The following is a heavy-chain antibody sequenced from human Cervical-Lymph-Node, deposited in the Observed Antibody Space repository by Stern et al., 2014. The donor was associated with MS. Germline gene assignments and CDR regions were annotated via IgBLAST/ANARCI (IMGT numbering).Heavy chain of an antibody. CDR2: IYWDDDK. Sequence: QITLKESGPTLVKPTQTLTLTCTFSGFSLSTSGVGVGWIRQPPGKALEWLALIYWDDDKRYSPSLKSRLPTPKDPSKTQVFLTMTNMAPVDTATYYCAPTPPYYDSSGYWSWGQGTLVTVSS. D-gene: IGHD3-22*01. CDR3: APTPPYYDSSGYWS. V-gene: IGHV2-5*02. CDR1: GFSLSTSGVG. J-gene: IGHJ5*02.